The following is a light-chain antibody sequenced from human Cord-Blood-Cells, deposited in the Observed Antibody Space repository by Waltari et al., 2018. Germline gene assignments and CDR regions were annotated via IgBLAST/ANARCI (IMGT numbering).Light chain of an antibody. CDR3: SSYAGSNNFV. CDR1: SSAVGGYNY. J-gene: IGLJ1*01. Sequence: QSALTQPPSASGSLGQSVTISCTGTSSAVGGYNYVSWYQQHPGKAPKLMIYEVSKRPSGVPDRFSGSKSGNTASLTVSGLQAEDEADYYCSSYAGSNNFVFGTGTKVTVL. V-gene: IGLV2-8*01. CDR2: EVS.